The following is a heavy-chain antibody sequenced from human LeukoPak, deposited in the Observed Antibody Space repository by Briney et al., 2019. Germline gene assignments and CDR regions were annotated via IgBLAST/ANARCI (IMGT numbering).Heavy chain of an antibody. Sequence: TGGSLRLSCAASGFTFSSYAMHWVRQAPGKGLEYVSAISSNGGSTYYANSVKGRFTISRDNSKNTLYLQKGSLRAEDMAVYYCARVGRGYSYGYLGLDYWGQGTLVTVSS. J-gene: IGHJ4*02. CDR1: GFTFSSYA. D-gene: IGHD5-18*01. V-gene: IGHV3-64*01. CDR2: ISSNGGST. CDR3: ARVGRGYSYGYLGLDY.